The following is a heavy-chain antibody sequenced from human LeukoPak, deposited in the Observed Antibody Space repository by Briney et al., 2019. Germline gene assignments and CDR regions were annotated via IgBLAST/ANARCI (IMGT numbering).Heavy chain of an antibody. CDR3: TTEMGAVDTSDI. Sequence: GGSLRLSCAASGFTFSNAWMSWVRQAPGKGLEWVGRIKSKIDGGTTDYGAPVKGRFTISRDDSKNTLSLQMDSLKIEDTAVYYCTTEMGAVDTSDIWGQGTMVTVSS. CDR1: GFTFSNAW. D-gene: IGHD1-26*01. CDR2: IKSKIDGGTT. V-gene: IGHV3-15*01. J-gene: IGHJ3*02.